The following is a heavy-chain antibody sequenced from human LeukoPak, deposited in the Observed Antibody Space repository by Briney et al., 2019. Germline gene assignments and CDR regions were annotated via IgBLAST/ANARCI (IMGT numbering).Heavy chain of an antibody. CDR2: IYYSGST. D-gene: IGHD4-11*01. CDR3: ARGYSNYDLSKNWFDP. Sequence: PSETLSLTCTVSGGSISSGGYYWSWIRQPPGKGLEWIGYIYYSGSTNYNPSLKSRVTISVDTSKNQFSLKLSSVTAADTAVYYCARGYSNYDLSKNWFDPWGQGTLVTVSS. CDR1: GGSISSGGYY. J-gene: IGHJ5*02. V-gene: IGHV4-61*08.